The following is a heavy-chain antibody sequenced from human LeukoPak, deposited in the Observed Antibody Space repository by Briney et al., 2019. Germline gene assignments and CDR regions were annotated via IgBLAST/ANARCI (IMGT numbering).Heavy chain of an antibody. CDR3: ARRTAMACFDY. D-gene: IGHD5-18*01. J-gene: IGHJ4*02. CDR1: GFTFSDYW. V-gene: IGHV3-30-3*01. CDR2: ISYDGSNK. Sequence: GGSLRLSCAASGFTFSDYWMHWVRQAPGKGLEWVAVISYDGSNKYYADSVKGRFTISRDNSKNTLYLQMNSLRAEDTAVYYCARRTAMACFDYWGQGTLVTVSS.